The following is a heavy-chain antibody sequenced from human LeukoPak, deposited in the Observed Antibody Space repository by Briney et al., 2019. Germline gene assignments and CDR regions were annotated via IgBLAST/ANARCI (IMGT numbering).Heavy chain of an antibody. D-gene: IGHD6-6*01. J-gene: IGHJ4*02. Sequence: PGGSLRLSCAASGFTFDDYAMHWVRQAPGKGLEWVSLINWDGGSTYYAESVKGRFTISRDNSENSLYLQMKSLRTEDTALYYCAKDDSSSSWAGYFDYWGQGTLVTVSS. CDR3: AKDDSSSSWAGYFDY. CDR1: GFTFDDYA. CDR2: INWDGGST. V-gene: IGHV3-43D*03.